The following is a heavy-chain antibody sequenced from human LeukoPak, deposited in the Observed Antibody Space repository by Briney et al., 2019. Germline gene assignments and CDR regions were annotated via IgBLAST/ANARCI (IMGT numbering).Heavy chain of an antibody. V-gene: IGHV4-34*01. J-gene: IGHJ4*02. CDR1: GGSFSGYY. Sequence: PSETLSLTCAVYGGSFSGYYWSWIRQPPGKGLEWIGEINHSGSTNYNPSLKSRVTISVDTSKNQFSLKLSPVTAADTAVYYCARQGRDGVDYWGQGTLVTVSS. D-gene: IGHD5-24*01. CDR2: INHSGST. CDR3: ARQGRDGVDY.